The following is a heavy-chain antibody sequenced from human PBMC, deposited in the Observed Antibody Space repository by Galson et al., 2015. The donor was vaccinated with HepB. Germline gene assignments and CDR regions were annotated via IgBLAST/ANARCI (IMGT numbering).Heavy chain of an antibody. CDR2: IYYSGST. CDR3: SSAPYYYDSSGYYYGAFDI. D-gene: IGHD3-22*01. CDR1: GGSISSSSYY. J-gene: IGHJ3*02. V-gene: IGHV4-39*07. Sequence: ETLSLTCTVSGGSISSSSYYWGWIRQPPGKGLEWIGSIYYSGSTYYNPSLKSRVSISVDTSKNQFSLKLSSVTAADTAVYYCSSAPYYYDSSGYYYGAFDIWGQGTMVTVSS.